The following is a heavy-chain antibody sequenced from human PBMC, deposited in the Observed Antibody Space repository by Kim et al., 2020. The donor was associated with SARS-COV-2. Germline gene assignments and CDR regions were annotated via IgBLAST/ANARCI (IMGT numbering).Heavy chain of an antibody. CDR2: INHSGST. Sequence: SETLSLTWAVYGGSFSGYYWSWIRQPPGKGLEWIGEINHSGSTSYNPSLKSRVTISVDTSKNQFSLKLSSVTAADTAVYYCARGGITMVRGVIRGWFDPWGQGTLVTVSS. D-gene: IGHD3-10*01. J-gene: IGHJ5*02. CDR3: ARGGITMVRGVIRGWFDP. V-gene: IGHV4-34*01. CDR1: GGSFSGYY.